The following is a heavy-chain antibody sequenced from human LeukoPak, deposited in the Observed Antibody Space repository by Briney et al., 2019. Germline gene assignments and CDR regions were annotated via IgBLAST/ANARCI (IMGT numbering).Heavy chain of an antibody. D-gene: IGHD1-26*01. CDR3: ARDLSLWRVTNFDY. J-gene: IGHJ4*02. CDR1: GYTFTSYG. V-gene: IGHV1-18*01. Sequence: GASVKVSCKASGYTFTSYGISWVRQAPGQGLEWMGWTSAYNGNTNYAQKLQGRVTMTTDTSTSTAYMELRSLRSDDTAVHYCARDLSLWRVTNFDYWGQGTLVTVSS. CDR2: TSAYNGNT.